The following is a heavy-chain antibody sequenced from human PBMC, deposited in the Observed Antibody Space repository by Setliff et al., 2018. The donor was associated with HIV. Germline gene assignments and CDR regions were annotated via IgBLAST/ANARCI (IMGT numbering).Heavy chain of an antibody. D-gene: IGHD4-17*01. CDR2: IYNTGGN. V-gene: IGHV4-39*02. CDR3: ASGGDFGDYNNWFES. Sequence: KTSETLSLTCDVSGVSIVTSDNSWGWIRQAPGKGLEWIGTIYNTGGNYSNPSLKSRVTISVDTSKNYFSLRLTSVTAADAAIYYCASGGDFGDYNNWFESWGQGARVTVSS. CDR1: GVSIVTSDNS. J-gene: IGHJ5*01.